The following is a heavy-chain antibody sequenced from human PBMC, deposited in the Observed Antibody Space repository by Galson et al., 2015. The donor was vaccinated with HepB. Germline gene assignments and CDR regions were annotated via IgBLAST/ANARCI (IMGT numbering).Heavy chain of an antibody. CDR2: INAGNGNT. V-gene: IGHV1-3*01. J-gene: IGHJ4*02. CDR3: AREGVAKGEFDY. D-gene: IGHD3-10*01. CDR1: GYTFTSYA. Sequence: SVKVSCKASGYTFTSYAMHWVRQAPGQRLEWMGWINAGNGNTKYSQKFQGRVTITRDTSASTAYMELSSLRSEDTAVYYCAREGVAKGEFDYWGQGTLVTVSS.